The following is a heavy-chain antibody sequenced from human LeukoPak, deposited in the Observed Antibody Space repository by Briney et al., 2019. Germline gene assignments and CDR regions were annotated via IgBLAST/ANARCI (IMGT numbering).Heavy chain of an antibody. D-gene: IGHD2-15*01. CDR1: GYSFASYW. Sequence: GESLKISCKGSGYSFASYWIGWVRQMPGKGLEWMGIIYPGDSDITYSPSFQGQVTISADKSINTAYLQWSSLKASDTAIYYCARALSGSAARWFDPWGQGTLVTVSS. V-gene: IGHV5-51*01. J-gene: IGHJ5*02. CDR3: ARALSGSAARWFDP. CDR2: IYPGDSDI.